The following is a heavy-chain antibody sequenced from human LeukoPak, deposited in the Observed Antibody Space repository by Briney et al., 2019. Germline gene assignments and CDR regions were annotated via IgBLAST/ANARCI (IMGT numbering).Heavy chain of an antibody. J-gene: IGHJ6*04. D-gene: IGHD2/OR15-2a*01. Sequence: SVKVSCKASGGTFSSYAISWVRQAPGQGLEWMGGIITIFGTTNYAQKFQGRVTITTDESTSTDYMELSSLRSEDKAVYYCAGQSPGGLIGLDVWGKGTTVTVSS. CDR3: AGQSPGGLIGLDV. CDR1: GGTFSSYA. CDR2: IITIFGTT. V-gene: IGHV1-69*05.